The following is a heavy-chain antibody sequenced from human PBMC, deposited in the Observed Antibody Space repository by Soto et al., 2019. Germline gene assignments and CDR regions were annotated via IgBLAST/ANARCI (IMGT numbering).Heavy chain of an antibody. CDR2: IYHSGST. Sequence: SETLSLTCAVSGGSISSSNWWSWVRQPPGKGLEWIGEIYHSGSTNYNPSLKSRVTISVDKSKNQFSLKLSSVTAADTAVYYYARVPSKRGNYDFWSGYSDNNWFDPWGQGTLVTVSS. D-gene: IGHD3-3*01. CDR1: GGSISSSNW. V-gene: IGHV4-4*02. CDR3: ARVPSKRGNYDFWSGYSDNNWFDP. J-gene: IGHJ5*02.